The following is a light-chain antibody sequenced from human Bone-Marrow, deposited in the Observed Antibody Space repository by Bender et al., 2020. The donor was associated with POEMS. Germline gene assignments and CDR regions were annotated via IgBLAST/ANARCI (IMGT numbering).Light chain of an antibody. CDR3: NSYTSSSTWV. CDR1: SSDVGSYNL. J-gene: IGLJ3*02. CDR2: EVS. Sequence: QSALTQPASVSGSPGQSITISCTGTSSDVGSYNLVSWYQQHPGKAPKLMIYEVSKRPSGVSNRFSGSKSGNTASLTISGLQAEDEADYYCNSYTSSSTWVFGGGTTLTVL. V-gene: IGLV2-14*02.